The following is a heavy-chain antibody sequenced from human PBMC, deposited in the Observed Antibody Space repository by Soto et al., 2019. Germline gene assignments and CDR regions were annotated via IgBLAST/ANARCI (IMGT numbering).Heavy chain of an antibody. V-gene: IGHV2-5*02. CDR1: GFSLSTSGVG. Sequence: QITLKESGPTLVKPTQTLTLTCTFSGFSLSTSGVGVCWIRQPPGKALDWLALIYWDDDKRYSPSLKSRLTITKDTSKKQVVLSMTNMDPVDTATYYCAHRSTVVVFDYWGQGTLVTVSS. CDR2: IYWDDDK. D-gene: IGHD4-17*01. CDR3: AHRSTVVVFDY. J-gene: IGHJ4*02.